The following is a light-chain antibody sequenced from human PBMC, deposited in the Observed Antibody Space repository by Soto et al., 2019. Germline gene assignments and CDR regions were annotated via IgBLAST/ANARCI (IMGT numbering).Light chain of an antibody. CDR2: GTS. V-gene: IGKV3-20*01. J-gene: IGKJ1*01. CDR3: QQCGSLPGT. CDR1: QTVNGNY. Sequence: ETVLTQSPGTLSLSPGERATLSCRASQTVNGNYLGWYQQKPGQAPRLLIYGTSIRATGIPDRFSGSGSGTDFTLTISRLEPEDFAVYYCQQCGSLPGTFGQGTRVDIK.